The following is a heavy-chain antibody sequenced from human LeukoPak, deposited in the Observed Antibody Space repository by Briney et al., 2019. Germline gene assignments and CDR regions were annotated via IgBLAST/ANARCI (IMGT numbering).Heavy chain of an antibody. D-gene: IGHD6-13*01. V-gene: IGHV4-34*01. Sequence: SETLSLTCAVYGGSFSRYYWTWIRQPPGKGLEWIGEINHSGSANYNPSLKSRVTISVDASKSQFSLRLSSVTAADTAVYYCARLTYSNNWYFRRGLDNWFDPWGQGALVTVSS. J-gene: IGHJ5*02. CDR3: ARLTYSNNWYFRRGLDNWFDP. CDR2: INHSGSA. CDR1: GGSFSRYY.